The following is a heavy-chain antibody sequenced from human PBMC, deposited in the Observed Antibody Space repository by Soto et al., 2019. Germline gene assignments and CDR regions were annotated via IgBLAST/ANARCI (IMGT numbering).Heavy chain of an antibody. J-gene: IGHJ5*02. CDR3: ARAPYYCDSSGSLNGWFDP. CDR2: IIPIFGTA. CDR1: GGTFSSYA. Sequence: SVKVSCKDSGGTFSSYAISWVRQAHGQGLEWMGGIIPIFGTANYAQKFQGRVTITADESTSTAYMELSSLRSEDTAVYYCARAPYYCDSSGSLNGWFDPWGQGTLVTVSS. V-gene: IGHV1-69*13. D-gene: IGHD3-22*01.